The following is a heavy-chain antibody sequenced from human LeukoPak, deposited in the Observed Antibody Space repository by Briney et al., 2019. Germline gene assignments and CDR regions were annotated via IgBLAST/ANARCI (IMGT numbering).Heavy chain of an antibody. CDR1: GFTFSSYE. J-gene: IGHJ4*02. CDR2: ISSSGSTI. CDR3: AREGYGDYVDY. V-gene: IGHV3-48*03. Sequence: GGSLRLSCAASGFTFSSYEMNWVRQAPGKGLEWVSYISSSGSTIYYADSVKGRFTISRDNAKNSLYLQMNSLRAEDTAVYYCAREGYGDYVDYWGQGTLVTVSS. D-gene: IGHD4-17*01.